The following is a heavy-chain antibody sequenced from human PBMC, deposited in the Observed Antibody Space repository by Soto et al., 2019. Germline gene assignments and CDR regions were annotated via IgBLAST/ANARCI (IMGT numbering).Heavy chain of an antibody. V-gene: IGHV4-39*01. CDR1: GGSISSSRNS. Sequence: TSETLSLTCTVSGGSISSSRNSWGWIRQSPGKGLEWIGSMDYSGSTFYNPSLKSRVTIAGDTSKNQFSLKLNSVTAADTAVFYCARHSATVIMRDTGFDYWGQGALVTGS. D-gene: IGHD4-17*01. J-gene: IGHJ4*02. CDR2: MDYSGST. CDR3: ARHSATVIMRDTGFDY.